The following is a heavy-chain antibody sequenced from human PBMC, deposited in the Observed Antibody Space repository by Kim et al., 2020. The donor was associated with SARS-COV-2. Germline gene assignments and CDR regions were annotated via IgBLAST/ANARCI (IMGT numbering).Heavy chain of an antibody. V-gene: IGHV3-33*01. CDR3: ARGLLWFGQPIDAFDI. D-gene: IGHD3-10*01. Sequence: GGSLRLSCAASGFTFSSYGMHWVRQAPGKGLEWVAVIWYDGSNKYYADSVKGRFTISRDNSKNTLYLQMNSLRAEDTAVYYCARGLLWFGQPIDAFDIWGQGTMVPVFS. CDR1: GFTFSSYG. CDR2: IWYDGSNK. J-gene: IGHJ3*02.